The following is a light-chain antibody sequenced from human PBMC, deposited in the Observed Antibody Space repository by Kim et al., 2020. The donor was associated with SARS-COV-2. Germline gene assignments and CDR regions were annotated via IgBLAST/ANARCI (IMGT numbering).Light chain of an antibody. V-gene: IGKV3-11*01. CDR1: QSISSF. CDR3: QQRDSWPLT. J-gene: IGKJ4*01. CDR2: DAT. Sequence: EIVLTQSPATLSLSPGERATLSCRASQSISSFLAWYQQKPGQAPRLLIHDATTRATGIPARFSGSGSGTDFTLTIRSLEPEDFAVYYCQQRDSWPLTFGGGTKVEIK.